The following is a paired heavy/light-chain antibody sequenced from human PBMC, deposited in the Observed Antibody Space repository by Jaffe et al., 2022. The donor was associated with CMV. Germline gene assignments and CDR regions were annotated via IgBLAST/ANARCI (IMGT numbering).Light chain of an antibody. CDR2: AAS. Sequence: QLTQSPASLSASVGDTVTITCRASQDIRTYLAWYQQKPGKAPRLLISAASTLNGWVPFRFSGSGFGTEFTLTIDNLQPEDFATYYCQQLTDYSWTFGQGTKVEFK. CDR3: QQLTDYSWT. J-gene: IGKJ1*01. CDR1: QDIRTY. V-gene: IGKV1-9*01.
Heavy chain of an antibody. CDR3: VFSDFTAVPAALIH. CDR2: VYWDEDK. Sequence: QITLKESGPTLVKPTQTLTLTCTFSGSSVTTNGAGVGWIRQPPGQALEWLAVVYWDEDKRYSPSLKNRLTITRDTSKSQVVLTLTNVDPVDTATYFCVFSDFTAVPAALIHWGQGSLVTVAS. J-gene: IGHJ4*02. D-gene: IGHD2-2*01. V-gene: IGHV2-5*02. CDR1: GSSVTTNGAG.